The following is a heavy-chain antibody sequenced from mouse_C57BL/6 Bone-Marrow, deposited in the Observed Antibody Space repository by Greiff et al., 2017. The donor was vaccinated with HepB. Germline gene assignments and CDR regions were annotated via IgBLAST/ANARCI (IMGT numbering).Heavy chain of an antibody. D-gene: IGHD1-1*01. V-gene: IGHV5-12*01. Sequence: EVKLVESGGGLVQPGGSLKLSCAASGFTFSDYYMYWVRQTPEKRLEWVAYISNGGGSTYYPDTVKGRFTISRDNTKNTLYLQMSRLKSEDTAMYYCARHITTVVATYYFDYWGQGTTLTVSS. J-gene: IGHJ2*01. CDR2: ISNGGGST. CDR3: ARHITTVVATYYFDY. CDR1: GFTFSDYY.